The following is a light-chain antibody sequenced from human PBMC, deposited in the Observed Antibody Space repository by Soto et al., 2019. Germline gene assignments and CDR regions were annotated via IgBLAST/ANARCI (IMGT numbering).Light chain of an antibody. Sequence: QLVLTQSPSASASLGASVKLTCTLSSGHSSYAIAWHQQRPEKGPRYLMKLNSDGSHSKGDGIPDRFSGSGSGAERYLTISSLQSEDEADYYCQTWVTGIQVFGGGTKLTVL. CDR2: LNSDGSH. CDR3: QTWVTGIQV. V-gene: IGLV4-69*01. CDR1: SGHSSYA. J-gene: IGLJ2*01.